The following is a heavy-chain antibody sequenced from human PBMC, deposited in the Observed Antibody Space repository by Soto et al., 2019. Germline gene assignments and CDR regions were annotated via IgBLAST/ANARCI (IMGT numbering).Heavy chain of an antibody. V-gene: IGHV1-8*01. CDR2: MNPDSGNT. CDR3: ARGRPEWYDAFDI. CDR1: GYTFTSYD. Sequence: ASVTVSCTAPGYTFTSYDINWVRQAPGQGLEWMGWMNPDSGNTGYAQKFQGRVTMTRNTSISTAYMELSSLRSEDTAVYYCARGRPEWYDAFDIWGQGTMVSVSS. D-gene: IGHD2-8*01. J-gene: IGHJ3*02.